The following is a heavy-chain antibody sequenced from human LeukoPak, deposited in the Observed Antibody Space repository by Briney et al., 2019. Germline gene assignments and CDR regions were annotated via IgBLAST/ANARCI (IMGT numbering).Heavy chain of an antibody. D-gene: IGHD5-18*01. CDR3: ANDLGWIQLHLG. V-gene: IGHV3-23*01. CDR1: GFAFSNYG. CDR2: ITGNGGTT. Sequence: GGSLRLSCAASGFAFSNYGMNWVRPAPGRGREWVSGITGNGGTTYYADSVKGRFTISRDNSKNTLYLQRNSRRAADTAGNYLANDLGWIQLHLGRGQGTLVTVSS. J-gene: IGHJ4*02.